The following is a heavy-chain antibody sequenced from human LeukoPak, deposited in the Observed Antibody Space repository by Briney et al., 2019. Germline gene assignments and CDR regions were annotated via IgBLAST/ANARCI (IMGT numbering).Heavy chain of an antibody. V-gene: IGHV3-23*01. J-gene: IGHJ6*02. CDR1: GFTFRFYG. CDR2: IGGSDGRT. Sequence: GGSLRLSCAASGFTFRFYGMSWVRQAPGKGLEWVSGIGGSDGRTYYTDSVKGRLTISRDNSKNTLYLQINSLRAEDTAVYYCAKDSVTTGGVYGMDVWGQGTTVTVSS. CDR3: AKDSVTTGGVYGMDV. D-gene: IGHD4-17*01.